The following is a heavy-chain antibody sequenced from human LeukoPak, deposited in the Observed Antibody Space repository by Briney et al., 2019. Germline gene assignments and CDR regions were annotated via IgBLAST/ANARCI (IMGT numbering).Heavy chain of an antibody. Sequence: PGGSLRLSCAASGFTVSSNYMSWVRQAPGKGLEWVSVIYSGGSTYYADSVEGRFTISRDNSKNTLYLQMNSLRAEDTAVYYCAREDFYGSGSYLDYWGQGTLVTVSS. V-gene: IGHV3-53*01. J-gene: IGHJ4*02. CDR2: IYSGGST. CDR3: AREDFYGSGSYLDY. D-gene: IGHD3-10*01. CDR1: GFTVSSNY.